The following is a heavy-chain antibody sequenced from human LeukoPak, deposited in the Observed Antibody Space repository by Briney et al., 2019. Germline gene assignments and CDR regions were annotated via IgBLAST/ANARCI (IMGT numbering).Heavy chain of an antibody. D-gene: IGHD5-12*01. CDR1: GGSISSGSYY. V-gene: IGHV4-61*02. J-gene: IGHJ4*02. CDR2: IYTSGST. Sequence: SETLSLTCTVSGGSISSGSYYWSWIRQPAGKGLEWLGRIYTSGSTNYNPSLKSRVTISVDTSKNQFSLKLSSVTAAGTAVYYCARYIVATITTYYFDYWGQGTLVTVSS. CDR3: ARYIVATITTYYFDY.